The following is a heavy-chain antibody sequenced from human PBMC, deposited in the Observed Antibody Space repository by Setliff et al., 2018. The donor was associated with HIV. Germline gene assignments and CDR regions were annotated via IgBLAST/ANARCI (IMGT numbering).Heavy chain of an antibody. D-gene: IGHD3-3*02. V-gene: IGHV1-8*02. Sequence: ASVKVSCKASGYNFTDYDINWVRQATGQGLEWMGWMNPNNGNTGYAEKFQGRVTMTRDTSISTAYMVLSSLRSDDTAVYYCARGTAPRPASVLEFLEWLFPNWFDPWGQGTLVTVSS. J-gene: IGHJ5*02. CDR1: GYNFTDYD. CDR2: MNPNNGNT. CDR3: ARGTAPRPASVLEFLEWLFPNWFDP.